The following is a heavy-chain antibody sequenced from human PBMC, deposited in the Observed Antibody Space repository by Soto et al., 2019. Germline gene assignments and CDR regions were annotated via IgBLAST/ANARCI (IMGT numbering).Heavy chain of an antibody. CDR3: AAAYGSGSYYNVDFDY. Sequence: MQLVQSGPEVKKPGTSVKVSCKASGFTFTSSAMQWVRQARGQRLEWIGWIVVGSGNTNYAQKFQERVTITRDMSTSTAYMELSSLRSEDTAVYYCAAAYGSGSYYNVDFDYWGQGTLAPVSS. CDR1: GFTFTSSA. V-gene: IGHV1-58*02. CDR2: IVVGSGNT. D-gene: IGHD3-10*01. J-gene: IGHJ4*02.